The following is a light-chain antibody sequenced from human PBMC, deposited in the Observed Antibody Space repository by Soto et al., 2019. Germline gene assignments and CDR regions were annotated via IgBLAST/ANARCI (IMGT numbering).Light chain of an antibody. CDR3: SSYTSSNTNVV. CDR1: SSDVGDYNY. J-gene: IGLJ2*01. V-gene: IGLV2-14*01. Sequence: QSALTQPASVSGSPGQSITISCTGTSSDVGDYNYVSWYQQHPGKAPKLMIYEVSNRPSGVSNRFSGSKSGNTASLTISGLQAEDEADYYCSSYTSSNTNVVFGGGTKLTVL. CDR2: EVS.